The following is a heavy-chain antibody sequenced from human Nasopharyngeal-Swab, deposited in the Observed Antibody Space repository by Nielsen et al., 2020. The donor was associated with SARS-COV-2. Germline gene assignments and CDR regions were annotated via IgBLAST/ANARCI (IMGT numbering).Heavy chain of an antibody. J-gene: IGHJ6*02. Sequence: GGSLRLSCAASGFTFSSSGIPGVRQAPGKGLEGVGVISYDGSNKYYADSVKGRFTISRDNSKNTLYLQMNSLRAEDTAVYYCAKDYMGLYYGMDVWGPGTTVTVSS. CDR3: AKDYMGLYYGMDV. V-gene: IGHV3-30*18. CDR1: GFTFSSSG. D-gene: IGHD3-10*01. CDR2: ISYDGSNK.